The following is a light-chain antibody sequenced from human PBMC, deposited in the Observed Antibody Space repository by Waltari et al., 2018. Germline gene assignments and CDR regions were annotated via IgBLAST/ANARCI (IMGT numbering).Light chain of an antibody. Sequence: EIVLTQSPGTLSLSTGERAPLSFRASQTVRTTYLAWYQQKPGQAPTLLIYGASSRATGIPDRFSGSGSGTDFSLTISSLEPEDFAVYYCQQYDISPLTFGGGTKVEIK. V-gene: IGKV3-20*01. J-gene: IGKJ4*01. CDR3: QQYDISPLT. CDR2: GAS. CDR1: QTVRTTY.